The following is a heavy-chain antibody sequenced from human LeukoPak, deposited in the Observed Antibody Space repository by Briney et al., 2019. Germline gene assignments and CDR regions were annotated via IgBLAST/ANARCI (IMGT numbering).Heavy chain of an antibody. Sequence: PGGSLRLSCVVSGFTLSDYGIHWVRQAPGRGLQLVAFIPFDGSHKYYADSVEGRFTISRDTSKNTLYLQMNSLTVEDTAVYFCSKDFGPWGVGATPHYWGQGTLVTVSS. CDR1: GFTLSDYG. CDR3: SKDFGPWGVGATPHY. CDR2: IPFDGSHK. D-gene: IGHD1-26*01. J-gene: IGHJ4*02. V-gene: IGHV3-30*02.